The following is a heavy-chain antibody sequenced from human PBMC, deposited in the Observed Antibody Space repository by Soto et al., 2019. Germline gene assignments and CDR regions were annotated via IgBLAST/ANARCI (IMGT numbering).Heavy chain of an antibody. Sequence: SSETLSLTCTVSGGSISSGGYYWSWIRQHPGKGLEWIGYIYYSGSTYYNPSLKSRVTISVDTSKNQFSLKLSSVTAADTAVYYCARVRKTTMIVVAGYHGEAFDIWGQGTMVTVSS. J-gene: IGHJ3*02. CDR1: GGSISSGGYY. D-gene: IGHD3-22*01. CDR2: IYYSGST. V-gene: IGHV4-31*03. CDR3: ARVRKTTMIVVAGYHGEAFDI.